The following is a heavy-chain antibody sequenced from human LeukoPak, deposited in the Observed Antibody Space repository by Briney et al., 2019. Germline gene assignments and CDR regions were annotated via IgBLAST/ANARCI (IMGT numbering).Heavy chain of an antibody. CDR1: GGSLSSFY. V-gene: IGHV4-59*01. CDR3: ARTILEYYYDSNGRYYLDY. CDR2: IYYSGST. Sequence: SETLSLTCTVSGGSLSSFYWSWIRQPPGKGLEWIGYIYYSGSTNYNPSLESRVTISVDTSKNQFSLKLSSVTAADTAVYYCARTILEYYYDSNGRYYLDYWGQGTLVTVSS. D-gene: IGHD3-22*01. J-gene: IGHJ4*02.